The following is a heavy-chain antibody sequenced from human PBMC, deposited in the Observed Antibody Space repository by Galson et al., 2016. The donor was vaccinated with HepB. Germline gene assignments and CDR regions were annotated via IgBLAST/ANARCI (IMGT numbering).Heavy chain of an antibody. D-gene: IGHD5-12*01. CDR1: GDSVSSNSAA. CDR3: ARGPARGGQIAYDFPH. Sequence: CAISGDSVSSNSAAWNWIRQSPSRGLEWLGRTYYRSKWYNEYAISVQGRITINPDTSKNHFSLQLNSVTPEDTAMYYCARGPARGGQIAYDFPHWGQGNLVPVAS. V-gene: IGHV6-1*01. CDR2: TYYRSKWYN. J-gene: IGHJ4*02.